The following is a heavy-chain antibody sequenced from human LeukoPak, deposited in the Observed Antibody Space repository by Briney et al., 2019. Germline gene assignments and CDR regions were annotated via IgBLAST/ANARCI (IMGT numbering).Heavy chain of an antibody. CDR2: IIPIFGTA. CDR3: ARDATDYGGNRGAFDI. J-gene: IGHJ3*02. Sequence: SVKVSCKASGGTFSSYAISWVRQAPGQGLEWMGGIIPIFGTANYAQKFQGRVTITADKSTSTAYMELSSLRSEDTAVYYCARDATDYGGNRGAFDIWGQGTMVTVSS. CDR1: GGTFSSYA. V-gene: IGHV1-69*06. D-gene: IGHD4-23*01.